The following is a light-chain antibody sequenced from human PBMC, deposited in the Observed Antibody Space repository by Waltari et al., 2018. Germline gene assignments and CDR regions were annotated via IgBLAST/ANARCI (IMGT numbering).Light chain of an antibody. J-gene: IGKJ4*01. CDR3: QQYGLT. V-gene: IGKV1-33*01. Sequence: DIQMTQSPSSLSASVGDRVTITCQASQNIYNFLNWYQQKPGKVPKLLIYDASNLETGVPSRFSGSGFGTEFTFTITSLQPEDIATYYCQQYGLTFGGGTKVEIK. CDR2: DAS. CDR1: QNIYNF.